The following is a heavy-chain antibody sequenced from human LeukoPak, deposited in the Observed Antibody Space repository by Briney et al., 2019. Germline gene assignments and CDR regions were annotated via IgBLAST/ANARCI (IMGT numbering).Heavy chain of an antibody. V-gene: IGHV4-38-2*01. CDR1: GYSISSGYY. J-gene: IGHJ3*02. D-gene: IGHD1-26*01. CDR3: ARVLRHVDGNDVFDI. Sequence: PSETLSLTCAVSGYSISSGYYWGWIRQPPGKGLEWIGTIFHSGSTYYSSSLKSRITISVDTSKNQFSLKLSSVTAADTAVYYCARVLRHVDGNDVFDIWGQGTMVTVSS. CDR2: IFHSGST.